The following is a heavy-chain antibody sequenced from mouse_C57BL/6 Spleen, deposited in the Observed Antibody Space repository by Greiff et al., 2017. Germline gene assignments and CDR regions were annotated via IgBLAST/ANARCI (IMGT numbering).Heavy chain of an antibody. V-gene: IGHV5-9*01. CDR2: ISGGGGNT. CDR3: ARRGATGSFAY. D-gene: IGHD1-1*01. Sequence: EVQGVESGGGLVKPGGSLTLSCAASGFTFSSYTMSWVRQTPEKRLEWVATISGGGGNTYYPDSVKGPFTISRDNAKNTLYLQMSSLRSEDTALYYCARRGATGSFAYWGQGTLVTVSA. CDR1: GFTFSSYT. J-gene: IGHJ3*01.